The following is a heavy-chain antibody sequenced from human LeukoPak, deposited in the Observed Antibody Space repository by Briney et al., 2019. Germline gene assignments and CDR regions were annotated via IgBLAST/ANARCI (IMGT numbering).Heavy chain of an antibody. CDR2: IYTSGST. CDR1: GGSISSYY. D-gene: IGHD3-10*01. Sequence: SETLSLTCTVSGGSISSYYWSWIRQSAGKGLEWIGRIYTSGSTNYNPSLKSRVTMSVDTSKNQFSLKLSSVTAADPAVYYCARFITMVRGVASYNGVDPWGQGTLVTVYS. J-gene: IGHJ5*02. CDR3: ARFITMVRGVASYNGVDP. V-gene: IGHV4-4*07.